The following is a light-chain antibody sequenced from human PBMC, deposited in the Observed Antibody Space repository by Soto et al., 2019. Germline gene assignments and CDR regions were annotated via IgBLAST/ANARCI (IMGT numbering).Light chain of an antibody. J-gene: IGKJ4*01. CDR2: GAS. Sequence: EIVLTQSPGTLSFSPGERATLSCRASQSVSSSYLAWYQQKPGQAPRLLIYGASSRATGIPDRFSGSGSGTDFTLTISRLEPEDFAVYYCQQYGSLALTFGGGTKVEIK. CDR1: QSVSSSY. CDR3: QQYGSLALT. V-gene: IGKV3-20*01.